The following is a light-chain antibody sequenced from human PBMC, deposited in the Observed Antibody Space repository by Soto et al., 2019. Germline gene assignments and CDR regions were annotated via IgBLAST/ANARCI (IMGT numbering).Light chain of an antibody. Sequence: EIVMTQSPATLSVSPWERATLSCRASQSVSSNLAWYQQKPGQAPRLLIYDTSIRATGVPARFSGSRSGAEFTLTISSLQSEDFAVYYCQQYDKWPITFGQGTRLEIK. CDR2: DTS. V-gene: IGKV3-15*01. J-gene: IGKJ5*01. CDR3: QQYDKWPIT. CDR1: QSVSSN.